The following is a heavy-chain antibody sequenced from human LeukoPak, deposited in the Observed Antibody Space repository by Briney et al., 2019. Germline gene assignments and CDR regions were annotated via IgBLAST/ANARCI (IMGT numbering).Heavy chain of an antibody. Sequence: PGGSLRLSCAASGFTFSTYGMHWVRQAPGKGLEWVAVTWYEGSNKYYADSVKGRFTISRDSSKNTLYLQMNSLRAEDTAVYYCARDGRLYYFDYWGQGTLVTVSS. CDR2: TWYEGSNK. V-gene: IGHV3-33*01. CDR3: ARDGRLYYFDY. D-gene: IGHD1-1*01. CDR1: GFTFSTYG. J-gene: IGHJ4*02.